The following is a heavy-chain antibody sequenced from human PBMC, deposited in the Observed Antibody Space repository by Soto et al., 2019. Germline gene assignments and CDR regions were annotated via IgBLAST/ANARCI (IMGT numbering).Heavy chain of an antibody. Sequence: QLQPQESGPGLVKPSETLSLTCTVSGGSISSSSYYWGWIRQPPGKGLEWIGSIYYSGSTYYNPSLKSRVTISVDTSKNQFSLKLSSVTAADTAVYYCASEGYCSGGSCYYYYYGMDVWGQGTTVTVSS. D-gene: IGHD2-15*01. CDR2: IYYSGST. CDR1: GGSISSSSYY. V-gene: IGHV4-39*01. J-gene: IGHJ6*02. CDR3: ASEGYCSGGSCYYYYYGMDV.